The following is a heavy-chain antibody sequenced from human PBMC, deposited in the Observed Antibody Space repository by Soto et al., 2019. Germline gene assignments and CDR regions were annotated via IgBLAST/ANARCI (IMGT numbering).Heavy chain of an antibody. CDR1: GYSFTSYW. J-gene: IGHJ5*02. V-gene: IGHV5-10-1*01. D-gene: IGHD6-13*01. CDR3: ASLDGYSSSWVRSNWLDP. CDR2: IDPSDSYT. Sequence: GESLKISCKGSGYSFTSYWISWVRQMPGKGLEWMGRIDPSDSYTNYSPSFQGHVTISADKSISTAYLQWSSLKASDTAMYYCASLDGYSSSWVRSNWLDPCGQGTMVTVYS.